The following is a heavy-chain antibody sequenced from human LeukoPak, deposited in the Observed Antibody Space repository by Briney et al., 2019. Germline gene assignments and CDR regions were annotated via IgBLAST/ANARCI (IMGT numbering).Heavy chain of an antibody. D-gene: IGHD4-23*01. CDR2: INHSGST. V-gene: IGHV4-34*01. J-gene: IGHJ5*02. CDR3: ARSTTVVTPGSGANWFDP. CDR1: GGSFSGYY. Sequence: SETLSLTCAVYGGSFSGYYWSWIRQPPGKGLEWIGEINHSGSTNYNPSFKSRVTISVDTSKNQFSLKLSSVTAADTAVYYCARSTTVVTPGSGANWFDPWGQGTLVTVSS.